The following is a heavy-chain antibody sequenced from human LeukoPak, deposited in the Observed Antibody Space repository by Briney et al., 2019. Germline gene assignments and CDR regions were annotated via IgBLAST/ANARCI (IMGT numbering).Heavy chain of an antibody. CDR1: VGSLSSGGYY. J-gene: IGHJ4*02. CDR3: ARAVYYYDSSGYYYGGYFDY. CDR2: IYYRGST. V-gene: IGHV4-31*03. D-gene: IGHD3-22*01. Sequence: PSQTLSLTCTLSVGSLSSGGYYCSWIRQHPGRGLEWIGYIYYRGSTYYNPSLKSRVTISVNTSKNQFSLKLSSVTPADTAVYYCARAVYYYDSSGYYYGGYFDYWGQGTLVTVSS.